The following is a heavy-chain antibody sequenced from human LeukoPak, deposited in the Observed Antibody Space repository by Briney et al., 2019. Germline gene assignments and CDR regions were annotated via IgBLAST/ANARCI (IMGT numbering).Heavy chain of an antibody. CDR2: IYYSGST. D-gene: IGHD6-19*01. J-gene: IGHJ4*02. CDR3: ASLAVAGTLGMDY. CDR1: GGSISSGGYY. Sequence: SETLSLTCTVSGGSISSGGYYWSWIRQHPGKGLEWIGYIYYSGSTYYNPSLKSRVTISVDTSKNQFSLKLSSVTAADTAVYYCASLAVAGTLGMDYWGQGTLVTVSS. V-gene: IGHV4-31*03.